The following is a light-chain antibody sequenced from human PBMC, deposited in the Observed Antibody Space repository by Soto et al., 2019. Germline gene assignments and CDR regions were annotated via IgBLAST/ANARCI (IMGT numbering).Light chain of an antibody. CDR1: QSISSW. V-gene: IGKV1-5*01. J-gene: IGKJ1*01. Sequence: IHMTQSPSTLSASVVDRVTITFRASQSISSWLAWYQQKPGKAPKLLIYDASSLESGVPSRFSGSGSGTEFTLTISSLQPDDFATYYCQQYNSYWTFGQGTKVDIK. CDR3: QQYNSYWT. CDR2: DAS.